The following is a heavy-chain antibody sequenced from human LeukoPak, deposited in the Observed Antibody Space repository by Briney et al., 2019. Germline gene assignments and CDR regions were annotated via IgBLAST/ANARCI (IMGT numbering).Heavy chain of an antibody. D-gene: IGHD6-13*01. V-gene: IGHV3-30-3*01. J-gene: IGHJ4*02. CDR2: ISYDGSNK. Sequence: PGGSLGLSCAASGFTFSSYAMHWVRQAPGKGLEWVAVISYDGSNKYYADSVKGRFTISRDNSKNTLYLQMNSLRAEDTAVYYCARDRAAAGYFDYWGQGTLVTVSS. CDR3: ARDRAAAGYFDY. CDR1: GFTFSSYA.